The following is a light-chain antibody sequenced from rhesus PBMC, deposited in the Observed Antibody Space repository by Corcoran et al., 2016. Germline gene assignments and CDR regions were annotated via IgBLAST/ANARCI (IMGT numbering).Light chain of an antibody. J-gene: IGKJ3*01. CDR3: LQYSSSPFT. CDR2: KAS. V-gene: IGKV1-22*01. Sequence: DIQMTQSPSSLSASVGDKVTITCRASQGISSWLAWYQQKPGKAPKLLIYKASSLKSGVPSRFSGSGSGTDFTLTISSLQPEDFATYYCLQYSSSPFTFGPGTKLDIK. CDR1: QGISSW.